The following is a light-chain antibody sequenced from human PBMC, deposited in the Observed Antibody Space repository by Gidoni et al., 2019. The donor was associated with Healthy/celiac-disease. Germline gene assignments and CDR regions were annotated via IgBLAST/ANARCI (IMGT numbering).Light chain of an antibody. CDR3: QSADSSGTYV. CDR2: KDS. Sequence: SDELTQLPSVSVSPGQTARITCSGDALPKQYAYWYQQKPGQAPVLVIYKDSERPSGIPERFSGSSSGTTVTLTISGVQAEDEADYYCQSADSSGTYVFGTGTKVTVL. V-gene: IGLV3-25*03. CDR1: ALPKQY. J-gene: IGLJ1*01.